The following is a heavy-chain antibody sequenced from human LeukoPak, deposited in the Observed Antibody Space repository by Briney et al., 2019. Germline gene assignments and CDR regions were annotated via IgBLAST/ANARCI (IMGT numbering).Heavy chain of an antibody. J-gene: IGHJ4*02. CDR3: ARGLQWLVPFDY. V-gene: IGHV4-59*01. CDR1: GGSISSYY. Sequence: SETLSLTCTVSGGSISSYYWSWLRQPPGRGLEWIGYIYYSGSTNYNPSLKSRVTISVDTSKNQFSLNLTSVTAADTAVYYCARGLQWLVPFDYWGQGTLVTVSS. D-gene: IGHD6-19*01. CDR2: IYYSGST.